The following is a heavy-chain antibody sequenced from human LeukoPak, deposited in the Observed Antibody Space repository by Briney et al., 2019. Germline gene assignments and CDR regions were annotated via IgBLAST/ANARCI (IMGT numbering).Heavy chain of an antibody. Sequence: PGGSLRLSCAASGFTFSSYSMNWVRQAPGKGLEWVSFISRSGSDIYYADSVKGRFTISRDNAKHSLYLQMNSLSAADAAVYYCPRHRRSVGYALDIWGQGTMVTVSS. CDR1: GFTFSSYS. J-gene: IGHJ3*02. CDR2: ISRSGSDI. V-gene: IGHV3-21*01. D-gene: IGHD2-15*01. CDR3: PRHRRSVGYALDI.